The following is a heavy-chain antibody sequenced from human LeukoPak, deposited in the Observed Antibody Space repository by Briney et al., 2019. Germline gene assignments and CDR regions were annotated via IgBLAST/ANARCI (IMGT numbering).Heavy chain of an antibody. CDR1: GGSISSHY. J-gene: IGHJ4*02. D-gene: IGHD6-13*01. V-gene: IGHV4-59*08. CDR3: ARAWDSGSWSDY. Sequence: SETLSLTCTVSGGSISSHYWSWIRQPPGKGLEWIGYIYYSGSTNYNPSLKSRVTISVDTSKNQFSLKLSSVTAADTAVYYCARAWDSGSWSDYWGQGTLVIVSS. CDR2: IYYSGST.